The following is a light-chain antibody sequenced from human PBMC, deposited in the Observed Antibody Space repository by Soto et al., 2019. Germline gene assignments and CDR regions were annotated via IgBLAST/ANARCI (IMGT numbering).Light chain of an antibody. CDR1: NSNIGGNS. V-gene: IGLV1-51*01. Sequence: QSALTQPPSASGTPGQWVTISCSGGNSNIGGNSVSWYQQLPGTAPKLLIYDDNKRPSGIPDRFSGSKFGTSATLGITGFQTGDEADYYCGSWDSSLSAYVFGTGTKVTVL. J-gene: IGLJ1*01. CDR3: GSWDSSLSAYV. CDR2: DDN.